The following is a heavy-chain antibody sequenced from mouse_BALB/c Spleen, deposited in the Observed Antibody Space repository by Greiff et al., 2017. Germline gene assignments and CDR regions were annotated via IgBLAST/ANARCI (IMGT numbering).Heavy chain of an antibody. D-gene: IGHD1-2*01. CDR2: INPNNGGT. CDR1: GYTFTDYN. V-gene: IGHV1-18*01. J-gene: IGHJ4*01. Sequence: VQLQQSGPELVKPGASVKIPCKASGYTFTDYNMDWVKQSHGKSLEWIGDINPNNGGTIYNQKFKGKATLTVDKSSSTAYMELRSLTSEDTAVYYCAGLRTLLRLREAMDYWGQGTSVTVSS. CDR3: AGLRTLLRLREAMDY.